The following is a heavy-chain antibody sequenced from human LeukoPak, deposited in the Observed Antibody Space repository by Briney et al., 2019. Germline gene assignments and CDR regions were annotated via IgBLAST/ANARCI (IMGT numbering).Heavy chain of an antibody. CDR3: AREAYSSGWYLRFDP. V-gene: IGHV4-59*12. CDR2: IYYSGST. D-gene: IGHD6-19*01. Sequence: SETLSLTCTVSGGSISSYYWSWIRQPPGKGLEWIGYIYYSGSTSYNPSLKSRVTISVDTSKKQFSLKLSSVTAADTAVYYCAREAYSSGWYLRFDPWGQGTLVTVSS. J-gene: IGHJ5*02. CDR1: GGSISSYY.